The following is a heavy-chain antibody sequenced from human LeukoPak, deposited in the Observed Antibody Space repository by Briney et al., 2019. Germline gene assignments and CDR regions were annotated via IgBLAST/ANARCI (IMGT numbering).Heavy chain of an antibody. CDR2: ISGSGGST. Sequence: GGSLRLSCAASGFTFSSYAMSWVRQAPGKGLELVSAISGSGGSTYYADSVKGRFTISRDNSKNMLYLQMNSLRAEDTAVYYCAKDERGNDAFDIWGQGTMVTVSS. CDR3: AKDERGNDAFDI. J-gene: IGHJ3*02. CDR1: GFTFSSYA. V-gene: IGHV3-23*01. D-gene: IGHD1-1*01.